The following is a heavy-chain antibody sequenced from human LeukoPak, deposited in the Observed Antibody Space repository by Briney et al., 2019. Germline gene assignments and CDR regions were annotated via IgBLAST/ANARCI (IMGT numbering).Heavy chain of an antibody. CDR1: GFTFSSYG. CDR3: AREGFPSGSVDY. Sequence: GGSLRLSCAASGFTFSSYGMSWVRQAPGKGLEWVSAISGSGGSTYYADFVKGRFTISRDNSKNTLYLQMNSLRAEDTAVYYCAREGFPSGSVDYWGQGTLVTVSS. D-gene: IGHD1-26*01. CDR2: ISGSGGST. J-gene: IGHJ4*02. V-gene: IGHV3-23*01.